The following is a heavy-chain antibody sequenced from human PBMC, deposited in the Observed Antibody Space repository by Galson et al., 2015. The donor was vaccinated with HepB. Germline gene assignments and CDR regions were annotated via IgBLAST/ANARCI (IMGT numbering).Heavy chain of an antibody. Sequence: SLRLSCAASGFTFSNYAMHWVRQAPGKGLEWVAVISYDGSNKFYVDSVKGRFTISRDNSKNTLYLQMNSLRPEDTAVYYCASLPGMDSSGWHRNDYWGQGTPVSVSS. CDR3: ASLPGMDSSGWHRNDY. CDR2: ISYDGSNK. J-gene: IGHJ4*02. V-gene: IGHV3-30-3*01. CDR1: GFTFSNYA. D-gene: IGHD6-19*01.